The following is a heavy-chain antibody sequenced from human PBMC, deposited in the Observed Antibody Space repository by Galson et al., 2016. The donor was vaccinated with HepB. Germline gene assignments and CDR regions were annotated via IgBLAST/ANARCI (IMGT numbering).Heavy chain of an antibody. CDR1: GFTFSRYS. J-gene: IGHJ4*02. CDR2: IKTSSSIR. D-gene: IGHD2-8*01. CDR3: ARHEGTNGLRLDY. Sequence: SLRLSCAASGFTFSRYSMNWVRQAPGKGLEWVSFIKTSSSIRQYADSVKGRFTISRDDARNSLYLQMNSLRDEDTAVYYCARHEGTNGLRLDYWGQGTLVTVSS. V-gene: IGHV3-48*02.